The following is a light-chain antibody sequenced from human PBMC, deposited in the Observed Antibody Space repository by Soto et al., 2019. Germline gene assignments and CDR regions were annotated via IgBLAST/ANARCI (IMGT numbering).Light chain of an antibody. CDR2: GAS. V-gene: IGKV3-20*01. J-gene: IGKJ2*01. Sequence: ETVLTQSPGTLSLSPGERATLSCRASQSVSSSNLAWYQQKPGQAPRLLIYGASSRATGIPDRFSGSGSGTDFTLTISRLEPEDFAVYYCQQYGSSPRTFGQGTKVDIK. CDR1: QSVSSSN. CDR3: QQYGSSPRT.